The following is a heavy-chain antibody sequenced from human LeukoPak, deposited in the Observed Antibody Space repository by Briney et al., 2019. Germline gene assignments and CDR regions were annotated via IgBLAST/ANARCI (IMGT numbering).Heavy chain of an antibody. Sequence: ASVKVSCKASGYTFTSYDINWVRQATGQGLEWMGWMNPNSGNTGYAQKFQGRVTMTRNTSISTAYMELSSLRSEDTAVYYCARVITMVRGALRYWGQGTLVTVSS. D-gene: IGHD3-10*01. J-gene: IGHJ4*02. CDR2: MNPNSGNT. CDR3: ARVITMVRGALRY. CDR1: GYTFTSYD. V-gene: IGHV1-8*01.